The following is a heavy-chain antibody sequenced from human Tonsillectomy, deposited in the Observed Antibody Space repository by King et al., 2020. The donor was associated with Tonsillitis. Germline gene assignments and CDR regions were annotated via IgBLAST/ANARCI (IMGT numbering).Heavy chain of an antibody. V-gene: IGHV3-13*04. J-gene: IGHJ6*02. D-gene: IGHD6-13*01. CDR2: IGTAGDP. CDR3: ARDRKLRGPGTYYYYGMDV. CDR1: GFTFSSYD. Sequence: ESGGGLVQPGGSLRLSCAASGFTFSSYDMHWVRQGTGKGLEWVAGIGTAGDPNYPGSVKGRFTISRKDAKNSLYLQMNSLRVGDSAVYYCARDRKLRGPGTYYYYGMDVWGRGTTVTVSS.